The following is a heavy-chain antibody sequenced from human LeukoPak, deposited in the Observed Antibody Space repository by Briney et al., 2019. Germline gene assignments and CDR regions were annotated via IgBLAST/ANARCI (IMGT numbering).Heavy chain of an antibody. Sequence: SETLSLTCTVSGGSISSYYWSWIRQPPGRGLEWIGYIYYSGSTNHNPSLKSRVTISVDTSKNQFSLKLSSVTAADTAVYYCARDRPRCSGGSCYSAFDYWGQGTLVTVSS. D-gene: IGHD2-15*01. CDR2: IYYSGST. CDR1: GGSISSYY. J-gene: IGHJ4*02. CDR3: ARDRPRCSGGSCYSAFDY. V-gene: IGHV4-59*12.